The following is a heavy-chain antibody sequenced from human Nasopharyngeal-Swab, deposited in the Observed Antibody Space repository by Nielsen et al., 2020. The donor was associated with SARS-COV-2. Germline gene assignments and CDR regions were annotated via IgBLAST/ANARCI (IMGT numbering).Heavy chain of an antibody. V-gene: IGHV5-51*01. Sequence: GGSLRLSCKGSGYTFTDDWIGWVRQEPGKGLEWMGIIYSGNSDTRYGQSFQGHVTISVDKSINTAYLQWSSLKASDTATYYCARLQNGPRYYFYGMDVWGQGTTVTVSS. CDR2: IYSGNSDT. CDR3: ARLQNGPRYYFYGMDV. CDR1: GYTFTDDW. D-gene: IGHD2-8*01. J-gene: IGHJ6*02.